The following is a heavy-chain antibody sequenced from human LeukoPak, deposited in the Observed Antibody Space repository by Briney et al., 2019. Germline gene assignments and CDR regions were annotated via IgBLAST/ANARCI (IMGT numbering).Heavy chain of an antibody. CDR2: IYSGGST. J-gene: IGHJ4*02. CDR3: ARDRGGAAAGTWIFDY. Sequence: PGGSLRLSCAASGFTVSSNYMSWVRQAPGKGLEWVSVIYSGGSTYYADSVKGRFTISRDNSKNTLYLQMNSLGAEDTAVYYCARDRGGAAAGTWIFDYWGQGTLVTVSS. V-gene: IGHV3-53*01. CDR1: GFTVSSNY. D-gene: IGHD6-13*01.